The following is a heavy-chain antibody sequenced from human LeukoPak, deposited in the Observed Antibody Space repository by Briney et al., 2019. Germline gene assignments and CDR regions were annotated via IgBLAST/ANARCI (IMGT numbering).Heavy chain of an antibody. V-gene: IGHV4-59*08. J-gene: IGHJ4*02. CDR3: ARHFAYSSSSYFDY. D-gene: IGHD6-6*01. CDR2: VYYTGSP. Sequence: PSETLSLTCSVSGDSVSNYYWSWIRQPPGKGLEWIGYVYYTGSPNYNPSLKSRVAMFEDKSKNQFSLRLYSVTVADTAVYYCARHFAYSSSSYFDYWGQGSLVTVSS. CDR1: GDSVSNYY.